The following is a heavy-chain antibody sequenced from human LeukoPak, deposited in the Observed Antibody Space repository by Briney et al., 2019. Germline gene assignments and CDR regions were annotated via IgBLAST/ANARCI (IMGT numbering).Heavy chain of an antibody. CDR2: IYYSGST. CDR3: ARVGGITMIVVLITDAFDI. Sequence: PSETLSLTCTVSGGSISSSSYYWGWIRQPPGKGLEWIGSIYYSGSTYYNPSLKGRVTISVDTSKNQFSLKLRSVTAADTAVYYCARVGGITMIVVLITDAFDIWGQGTMVTVSS. D-gene: IGHD3-22*01. CDR1: GGSISSSSYY. V-gene: IGHV4-39*07. J-gene: IGHJ3*02.